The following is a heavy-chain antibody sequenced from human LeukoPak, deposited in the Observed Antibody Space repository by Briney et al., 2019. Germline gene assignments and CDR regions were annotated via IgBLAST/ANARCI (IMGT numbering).Heavy chain of an antibody. D-gene: IGHD6-13*01. J-gene: IGHJ3*02. CDR1: SGSISSYY. V-gene: IGHV4-59*01. CDR3: ARGRIAAAGTGAFDI. CDR2: IYYSGNT. Sequence: SETLSLTCTVSSGSISSYYWSWIRQPPGKGLERIGYIYYSGNTNYNPSLKSRVTISADMSKNQFSLKLSSVTTADTAVYYCARGRIAAAGTGAFDIWGQGTMVTVSS.